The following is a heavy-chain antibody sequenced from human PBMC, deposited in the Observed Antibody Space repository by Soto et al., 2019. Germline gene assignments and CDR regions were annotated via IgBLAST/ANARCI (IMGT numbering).Heavy chain of an antibody. D-gene: IGHD3-3*01. Sequence: GASVKVSCKASGYTFTSYGISWVRQAPGQGLEWMGWISAYNGNTNYAQKLQGRVTMTTDTSTSTAYMELRSLRSDDTAVYYCAREYDFWSGYYAFDYWGQGTLVTVSS. CDR2: ISAYNGNT. J-gene: IGHJ4*02. CDR3: AREYDFWSGYYAFDY. CDR1: GYTFTSYG. V-gene: IGHV1-18*01.